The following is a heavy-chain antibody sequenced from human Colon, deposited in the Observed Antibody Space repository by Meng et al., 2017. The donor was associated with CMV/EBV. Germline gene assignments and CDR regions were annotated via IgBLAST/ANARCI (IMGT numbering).Heavy chain of an antibody. CDR3: VRLRCNSWFDF. CDR1: GDSVSSNSAT. Sequence: QVHVQTSCPELVHPTQTHLLICAICGDSVSSNSATLNWIRQSPSGGVWWLGRTYYKYKWNYDYSESVKSRITISPDTSKNHFSLQLNSVTPEDTAIYYCVRLRCNSWFDFWGQGTLVTVSS. CDR2: TYYKYKWNY. V-gene: IGHV6-1*01. D-gene: IGHD4/OR15-4a*01. J-gene: IGHJ4*02.